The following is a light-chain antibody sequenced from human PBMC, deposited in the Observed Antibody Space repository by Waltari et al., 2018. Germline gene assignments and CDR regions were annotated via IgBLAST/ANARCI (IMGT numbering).Light chain of an antibody. CDR1: QSVSSN. V-gene: IGKV3-15*01. Sequence: EIVMTQSPATRSVSPGERVTLSCRASQSVSSNLAWYQQKPGQAPRLLIYGASTRATGIPARFSGSGSGTEFTLTISSLQSEDFAVYYCQQYNNWPPWTFGQGTKVEIK. J-gene: IGKJ1*01. CDR2: GAS. CDR3: QQYNNWPPWT.